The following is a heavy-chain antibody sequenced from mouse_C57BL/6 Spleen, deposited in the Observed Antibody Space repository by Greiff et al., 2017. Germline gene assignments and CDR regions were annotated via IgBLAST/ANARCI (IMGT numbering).Heavy chain of an antibody. V-gene: IGHV1-55*01. Sequence: VQLQQPGAELVKPGASVKMSCKASGYTFTSYWITWVKQRPGQGLEWIGDIYPGSGSTNYNEKFKSKATLTVDTSSSTAYMQLSSLTSEDSAVYYCARGEYYSNSWCAYWGQGTLVTVSA. CDR2: IYPGSGST. CDR1: GYTFTSYW. J-gene: IGHJ3*01. CDR3: ARGEYYSNSWCAY. D-gene: IGHD2-5*01.